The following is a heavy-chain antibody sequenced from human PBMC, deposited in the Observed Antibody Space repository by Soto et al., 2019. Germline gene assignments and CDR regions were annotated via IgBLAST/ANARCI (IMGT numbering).Heavy chain of an antibody. D-gene: IGHD6-6*01. CDR3: AGGAEYSSSLWAC. CDR2: IIPILGIA. CDR1: GGTFSSYT. V-gene: IGHV1-69*02. Sequence: QVQLVQSAAEVNKPESSVKVSCKASGGTFSSYTISWVRQAPGQGLEWMGRIIPILGIANYAQKFQGRVTITADKSTSTAYMELSSLRSEDTAVYYCAGGAEYSSSLWACWRQGTLVTVSS. J-gene: IGHJ4*02.